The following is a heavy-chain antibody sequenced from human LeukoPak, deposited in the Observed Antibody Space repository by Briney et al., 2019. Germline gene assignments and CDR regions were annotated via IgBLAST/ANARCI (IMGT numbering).Heavy chain of an antibody. CDR3: ARDRKAKGPAAPHDYYYMDV. Sequence: SETLSLTCTVSGGSISRYYWSWIRQPAGKGLEWIGRIYTSGSTNYNPSLKSRVTMSVDTSKNQFSLKLSSVTAADTAVYYCARDRKAKGPAAPHDYYYMDVWGKGTTVTAPS. CDR1: GGSISRYY. CDR2: IYTSGST. J-gene: IGHJ6*03. V-gene: IGHV4-4*07. D-gene: IGHD2-2*01.